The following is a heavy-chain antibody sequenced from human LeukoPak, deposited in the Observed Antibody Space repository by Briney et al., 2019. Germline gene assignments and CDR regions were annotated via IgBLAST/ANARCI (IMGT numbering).Heavy chain of an antibody. J-gene: IGHJ4*02. CDR1: GGSISSSSYY. D-gene: IGHD6-19*01. V-gene: IGHV4-39*07. CDR3: ATHSGGSSGWYYFDY. Sequence: PSETLSLTCTVSGGSISSSSYYWGWIRQPPGKGLEWIGSIYYSGSTYYNPSLKSRVTISVDTSKNQFSLKLSSMTAADTAVYYCATHSGGSSGWYYFDYWGQGTLVTVSS. CDR2: IYYSGST.